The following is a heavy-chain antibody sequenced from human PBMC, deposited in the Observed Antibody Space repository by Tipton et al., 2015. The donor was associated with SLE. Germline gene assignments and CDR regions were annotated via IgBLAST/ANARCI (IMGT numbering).Heavy chain of an antibody. CDR1: GYRFTNYW. J-gene: IGHJ5*02. V-gene: IGHV5-51*01. CDR2: IYPGDSAT. D-gene: IGHD2-15*01. CDR3: ARHTNEAATYNWFDP. Sequence: QLVQSGAEVKKPGESLKISCKGSGYRFTNYWIGWVRQMPGKGLEWMGIIYPGDSATRYSPSFQGQVTISADKSISTAYLQWSSLKASDTAMYYCARHTNEAATYNWFDPWGQGTLVTVSS.